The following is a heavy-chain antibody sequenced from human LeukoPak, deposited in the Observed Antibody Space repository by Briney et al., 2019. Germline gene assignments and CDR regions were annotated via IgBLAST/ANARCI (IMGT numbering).Heavy chain of an antibody. V-gene: IGHV1-18*01. Sequence: ASVKVSCKASGYTFTSYGISWVRQAPGQGLEWMGWISAYNGNTNYAQKLQGRVTMTTDTSTSTAYMELRSLRSDDTAVYYCARDAVPLNWPKGDAFDIWGQGTMVTVSS. CDR3: ARDAVPLNWPKGDAFDI. D-gene: IGHD1-1*01. CDR1: GYTFTSYG. CDR2: ISAYNGNT. J-gene: IGHJ3*02.